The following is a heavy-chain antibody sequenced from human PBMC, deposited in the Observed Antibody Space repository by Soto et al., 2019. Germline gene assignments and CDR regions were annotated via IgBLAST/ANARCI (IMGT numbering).Heavy chain of an antibody. CDR3: AREGPMMAFDI. Sequence: QVQLVQSGAEVKKPGSSVKVSCKASGGTFSSYAISWVRQAPGQGLEWMGWINPNSGGTNYAQKFQGRVTMTRDTSISTAYMELSRLRSDDTAVYYCAREGPMMAFDIWGQGTMVTVSS. V-gene: IGHV1-2*02. J-gene: IGHJ3*02. CDR2: INPNSGGT. CDR1: GGTFSSYA. D-gene: IGHD3-22*01.